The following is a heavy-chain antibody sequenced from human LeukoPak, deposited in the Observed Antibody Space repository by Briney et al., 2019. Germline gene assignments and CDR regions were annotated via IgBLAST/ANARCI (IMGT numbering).Heavy chain of an antibody. CDR2: IRYDGSNK. D-gene: IGHD2-2*01. J-gene: IGHJ4*02. CDR3: AKDRVVVVPAATGLDY. V-gene: IGHV3-30*02. Sequence: PGGSLRLSCAASGFTFSSYGMHWVRQAPGKGLVGVAFIRYDGSNKYYADSVKVRFTISRDNSKNTLYLQMNSLRAEDTAVYYCAKDRVVVVPAATGLDYWGQGTLVTVSS. CDR1: GFTFSSYG.